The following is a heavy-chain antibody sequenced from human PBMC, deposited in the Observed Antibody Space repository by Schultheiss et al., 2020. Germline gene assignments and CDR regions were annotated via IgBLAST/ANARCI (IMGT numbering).Heavy chain of an antibody. D-gene: IGHD3-3*01. CDR2: IYYSGST. Sequence: SETLSLTCTVSGGSISSYYWSWIRQPPGKGLEWIGYIYYSGSTKYNPSLKSRVTISVDTSKNQFSLKLSSVTAADTAVYYCARSPTFLEWLPNYYYYYMDVWGKGTTVTDSS. J-gene: IGHJ6*03. CDR3: ARSPTFLEWLPNYYYYYMDV. CDR1: GGSISSYY. V-gene: IGHV4-59*01.